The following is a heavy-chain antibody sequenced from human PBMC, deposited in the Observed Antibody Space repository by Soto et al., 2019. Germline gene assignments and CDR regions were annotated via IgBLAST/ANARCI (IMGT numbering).Heavy chain of an antibody. CDR3: ARAQPAYCGGDCSRTEYFQH. Sequence: GGSLRLSCAASGFTFSSYSMNWVRQAPGKGLEWVSSISSSSSYIYYADSLKGRFTISRDNAKNSLYLQMNSLRAEDTAVYYCARAQPAYCGGDCSRTEYFQHWGQGTLVTVSS. J-gene: IGHJ1*01. D-gene: IGHD2-21*02. CDR1: GFTFSSYS. CDR2: ISSSSSYI. V-gene: IGHV3-21*01.